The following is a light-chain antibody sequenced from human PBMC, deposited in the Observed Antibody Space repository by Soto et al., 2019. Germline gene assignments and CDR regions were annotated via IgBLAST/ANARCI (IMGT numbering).Light chain of an antibody. CDR3: SSYTRSSPLV. J-gene: IGLJ2*01. CDR2: DVS. Sequence: ALTQPASVSGSPGQSITISCTGTSSDVGAYNYVSWYQQHPGNAPKLMIYDVSNRPSGVSNRFSGSKSGNTASLTISGLQAEYEAAYYCSSYTRSSPLVFGGGTKLTVL. CDR1: SSDVGAYNY. V-gene: IGLV2-14*03.